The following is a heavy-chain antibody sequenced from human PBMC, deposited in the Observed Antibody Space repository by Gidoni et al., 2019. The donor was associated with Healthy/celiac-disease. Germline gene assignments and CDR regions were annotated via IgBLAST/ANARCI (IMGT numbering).Heavy chain of an antibody. CDR3: ARARIVGALTLDY. Sequence: QVQLQESGPGLVKPSATLSLTCTVPGGSISSYYWSWIRQLPGKGLEWLGYLYYSGSTNYNPSLKSRVTISVDTSKNQFSLKLSAVTAADTAVYYCARARIVGALTLDYWGQGTLVTVSA. D-gene: IGHD1-26*01. V-gene: IGHV4-59*01. CDR1: GGSISSYY. CDR2: LYYSGST. J-gene: IGHJ4*02.